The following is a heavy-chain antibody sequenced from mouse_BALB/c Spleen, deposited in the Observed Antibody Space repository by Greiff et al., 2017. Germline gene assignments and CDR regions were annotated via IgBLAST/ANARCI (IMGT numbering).Heavy chain of an antibody. Sequence: VQLQESGPSLVQPSQSLSITCTVSGFSLTSYGVHWVRQSPGKGLEWLGVIWRGGSTDYNAAFMSRLSITKDNSKSQVFFKMNSLQADDTAIYYCAKNKGNGFPFAYWGQGTLVTVSA. D-gene: IGHD2-2*01. CDR2: IWRGGST. V-gene: IGHV2-5-1*01. CDR3: AKNKGNGFPFAY. J-gene: IGHJ3*01. CDR1: GFSLTSYG.